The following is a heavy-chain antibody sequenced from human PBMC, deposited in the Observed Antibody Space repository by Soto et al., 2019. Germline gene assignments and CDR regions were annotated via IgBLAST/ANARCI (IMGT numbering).Heavy chain of an antibody. D-gene: IGHD6-19*01. V-gene: IGHV3-21*01. CDR1: GFTFSSYS. CDR3: ASGIAVAGNKWLDP. CDR2: ISSSSSYI. Sequence: GGSLRLSCAASGFTFSSYSMNWVRQAPGKGLEWVSSISSSSSYIYYADSVKGRFTISRDNAKNSLYLQMNSLRAEDTAVYYCASGIAVAGNKWLDPCGQGTLVTVYS. J-gene: IGHJ5*02.